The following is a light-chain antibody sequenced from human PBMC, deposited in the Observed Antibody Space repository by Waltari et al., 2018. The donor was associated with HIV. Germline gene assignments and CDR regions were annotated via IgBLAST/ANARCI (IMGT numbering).Light chain of an antibody. J-gene: IGKJ2*01. CDR2: KAS. CDR1: QIIDNW. V-gene: IGKV1-5*03. Sequence: DVQMTQSPSTLSAGVGDKVTITCRASQIIDNWLAWYQQKPGKSPKLLTYKASYLESGVPSRFSGSVSGADFTLIIDGLQPDDFATYYCQQYNSHSYAFGQGTKVDVK. CDR3: QQYNSHSYA.